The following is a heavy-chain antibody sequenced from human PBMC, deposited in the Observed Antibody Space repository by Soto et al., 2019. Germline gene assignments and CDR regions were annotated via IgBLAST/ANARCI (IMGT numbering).Heavy chain of an antibody. Sequence: VPLVQSGAEVKKPGSSVKVSCKASGDTFSNHTISWVRQAPGQGLEWMGRIIPMLGVANYAQKFQGRVTITADKSTSTAYMELSSLRSADTAVYYCARVAEMVTVTKGYYYDIDVWGKGTTVTFSS. CDR1: GDTFSNHT. D-gene: IGHD5-18*01. CDR3: ARVAEMVTVTKGYYYDIDV. CDR2: IIPMLGVA. V-gene: IGHV1-69*04. J-gene: IGHJ6*03.